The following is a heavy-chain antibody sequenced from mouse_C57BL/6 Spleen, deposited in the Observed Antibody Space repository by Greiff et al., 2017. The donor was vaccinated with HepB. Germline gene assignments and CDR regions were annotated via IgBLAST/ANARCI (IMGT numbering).Heavy chain of an antibody. Sequence: VQGVESGPGLVAPSQSLSITCTVSGFSLTSYGVDWVRQPPGKGLEWLGVIWGGGSTNYNSALMYRLSISKDNSKGQVSLKMNSLQTDDTAMYYCAKHGGGCYGSSAFAYWGQGTLVTVSA. CDR3: AKHGGGCYGSSAFAY. CDR1: GFSLTSYG. V-gene: IGHV2-9*01. CDR2: IWGGGST. J-gene: IGHJ3*01. D-gene: IGHD1-1*01.